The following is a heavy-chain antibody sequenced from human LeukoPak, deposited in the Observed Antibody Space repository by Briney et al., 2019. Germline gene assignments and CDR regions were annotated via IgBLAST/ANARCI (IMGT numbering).Heavy chain of an antibody. CDR1: GASINNNF. D-gene: IGHD3-22*01. CDR3: ARHRDYYDT. V-gene: IGHV4-59*08. Sequence: SETLALTCTVSGASINNNFWTWIRQPPGKGLEWIGYIYSSGSANYNPSLKSRVIISGDTSKNQISLNLTSVTAADTAVYFCARHRDYYDTWGHGTLVTVSS. CDR2: IYSSGSA. J-gene: IGHJ4*01.